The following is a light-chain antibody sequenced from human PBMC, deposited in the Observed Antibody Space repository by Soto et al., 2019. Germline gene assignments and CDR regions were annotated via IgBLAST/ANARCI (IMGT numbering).Light chain of an antibody. Sequence: QSVLTQPASVSGSPGQSITISCTGTNSDIGSYSHVAWYQQYPGKTPKLIIYEVSYRPSGVSHRFSGSKSGITASLTISGLQAEDEADYYCISYTGSDTSYVFGNGTKVTVL. V-gene: IGLV2-14*01. CDR1: NSDIGSYSH. CDR2: EVS. J-gene: IGLJ1*01. CDR3: ISYTGSDTSYV.